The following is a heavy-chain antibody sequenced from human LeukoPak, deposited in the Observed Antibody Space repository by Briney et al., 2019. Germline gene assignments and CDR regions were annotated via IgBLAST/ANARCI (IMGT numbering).Heavy chain of an antibody. CDR1: GGSLFDYF. CDR2: INHSGST. J-gene: IGHJ6*03. CDR3: PRTGAAVINHYYYFYMDV. D-gene: IGHD3-22*01. V-gene: IGHV4-34*01. Sequence: SETLSLTCVVYGGSLFDYFWRWIRQSPGKGLEWIGEINHSGSTNYNPSLKSRVTISVDTSKNQFSLKLSSVTAADTAVYFCPRTGAAVINHYYYFYMDVWGKGTTVTVSS.